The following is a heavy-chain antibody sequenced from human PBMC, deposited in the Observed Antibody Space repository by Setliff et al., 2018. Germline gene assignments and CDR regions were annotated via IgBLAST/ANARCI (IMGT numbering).Heavy chain of an antibody. CDR1: GYTFRSYA. CDR2: IIPIFGTT. Sequence: SVKVSCKASGYTFRSYAMNWVRQAPGQGLEWMGGIIPIFGTTDYAQKFQGRVTITTDESTSTAYREMSSLRSEDTAVYYCARERGDIVSTTSYYYYMDVWGKGTTVTVSS. V-gene: IGHV1-69*05. D-gene: IGHD5-12*01. J-gene: IGHJ6*03. CDR3: ARERGDIVSTTSYYYYMDV.